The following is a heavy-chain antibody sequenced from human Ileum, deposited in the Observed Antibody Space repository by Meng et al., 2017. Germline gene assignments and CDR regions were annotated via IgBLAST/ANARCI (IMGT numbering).Heavy chain of an antibody. V-gene: IGHV4-4*02. D-gene: IGHD3-22*01. CDR3: ATSNDRDVYYLGY. Sequence: VQLPVSGPRLVKPSGPLSLTCAVSGTWWSWVRQPPGKGLEWIGEIFQSGRTNYNPSLKSRVTISIDKSKSQISLQLSAVTAADTAVYSCATSNDRDVYYLGYWGQGTLVTVSS. J-gene: IGHJ4*02. CDR1: GTW. CDR2: IFQSGRT.